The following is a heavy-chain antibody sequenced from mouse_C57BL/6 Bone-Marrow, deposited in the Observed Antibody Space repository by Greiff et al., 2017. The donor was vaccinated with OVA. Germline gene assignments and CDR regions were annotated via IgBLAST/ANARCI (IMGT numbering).Heavy chain of an antibody. CDR3: ARDYGSSLGYFDD. V-gene: IGHV1-64*01. D-gene: IGHD1-1*01. CDR1: GYTFTSYC. CDR2: IHPNSGST. Sequence: QVQLQQPGAELVKPGASVKLSCKASGYTFTSYCMHWVKQRPGQGLEWIGMIHPNSGSTYYTAKFKSKATLTVDKSSSTAYMKLSSLTSEDSAVYYCARDYGSSLGYFDDWGRGTTLTVSS. J-gene: IGHJ2*01.